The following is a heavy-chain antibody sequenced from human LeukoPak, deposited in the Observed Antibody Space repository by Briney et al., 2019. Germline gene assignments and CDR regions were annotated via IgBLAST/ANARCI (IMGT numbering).Heavy chain of an antibody. CDR3: ASPTSATLSSSRGYYYYYYMDV. J-gene: IGHJ6*03. CDR2: IIPIFGIA. D-gene: IGHD6-6*01. V-gene: IGHV1-69*01. CDR1: GGAFSSYA. Sequence: SSVKVSCKASGGAFSSYAISWVRQAPGQGLEWMGGIIPIFGIANYAQKFQGRVTITADESTSTAYMELSSLRSEDTAVYYCASPTSATLSSSRGYYYYYYMDVWGKGTTVTVSS.